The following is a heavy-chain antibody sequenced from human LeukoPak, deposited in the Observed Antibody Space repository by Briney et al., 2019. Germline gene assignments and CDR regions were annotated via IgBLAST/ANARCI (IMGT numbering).Heavy chain of an antibody. Sequence: PSETLSLTCTVSGGSISSGGYYWSWIRQHPGKGLEWIGYIYYSGSTNYNPSLKSRVTISVDTSKNQFSLKLSSVTAADTAVYYCARDPPRGAFDIWGQGTMVTVSS. J-gene: IGHJ3*02. CDR1: GGSISSGGYY. CDR3: ARDPPRGAFDI. CDR2: IYYSGST. V-gene: IGHV4-61*08.